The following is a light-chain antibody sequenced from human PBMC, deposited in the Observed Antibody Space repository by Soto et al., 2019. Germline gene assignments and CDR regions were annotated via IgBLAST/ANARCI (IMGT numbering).Light chain of an antibody. CDR2: DAS. CDR3: QQRSNWPPD. V-gene: IGKV3-11*01. Sequence: SVLTQSTATLSLSPGERAPLSCRASQSVSSYLAWYQQKPGQAPRLLIYDASNRATGIPARFSGSGSGTDFTLTISSLEPEDFAVYYCQQRSNWPPDFGPGTKVDIK. J-gene: IGKJ3*01. CDR1: QSVSSY.